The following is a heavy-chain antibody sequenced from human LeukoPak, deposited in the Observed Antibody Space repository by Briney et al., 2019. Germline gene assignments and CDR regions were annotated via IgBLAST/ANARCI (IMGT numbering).Heavy chain of an antibody. D-gene: IGHD4-23*01. V-gene: IGHV1-69*06. Sequence: SVKVSCKASGGTFSSYAISWVRQAPGQGLEWMGGIIPIFGTANYAQKFQGRVTITADKSTSTAYMELSSLRSEDTAVYYCASYYGGNTRPFDYWGQGTLVTVSS. CDR3: ASYYGGNTRPFDY. J-gene: IGHJ4*02. CDR1: GGTFSSYA. CDR2: IIPIFGTA.